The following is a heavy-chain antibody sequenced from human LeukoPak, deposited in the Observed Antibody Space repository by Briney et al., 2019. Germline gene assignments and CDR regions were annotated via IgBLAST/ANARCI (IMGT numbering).Heavy chain of an antibody. Sequence: PGGSLRLSCAASGFTFSTYSMNWVRQAPGKGPEWVSHITSSSTNIYYADSVKGRFTISRDNAKNSLFLQMNSLRAEDTAIYYCATSPPRRDGYNNAYWGQGTLVTVSS. CDR1: GFTFSTYS. D-gene: IGHD5-24*01. V-gene: IGHV3-48*01. J-gene: IGHJ4*02. CDR2: ITSSSTNI. CDR3: ATSPPRRDGYNNAY.